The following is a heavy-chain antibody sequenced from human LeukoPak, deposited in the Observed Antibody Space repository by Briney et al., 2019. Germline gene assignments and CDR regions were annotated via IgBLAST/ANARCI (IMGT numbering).Heavy chain of an antibody. CDR2: IIPIFGTA. D-gene: IGHD3-3*01. Sequence: KISCKGSGYSFTSYWIGWVRQAPGQGLEWMGGIIPIFGTAKYAQKFQGRVTITADESTSTAYMELSSLRSEDTAVYYCARGXYYXFWXXYYTITGNXPXXXXYMDV. CDR1: GYSFTSYW. V-gene: IGHV1-69*01. CDR3: ARGXYYXFWXXYYTITGNXPXXXXYMDV. J-gene: IGHJ6*03.